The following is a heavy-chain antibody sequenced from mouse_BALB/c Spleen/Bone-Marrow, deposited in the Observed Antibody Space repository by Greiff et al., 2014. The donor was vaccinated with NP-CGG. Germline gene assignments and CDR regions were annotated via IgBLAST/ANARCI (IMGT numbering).Heavy chain of an antibody. CDR2: IYPGDGDT. V-gene: IGHV1-80*01. CDR3: ARWAIADAWDY. CDR1: GYTFSSYW. J-gene: IGHJ4*01. Sequence: VQLQQSGAELVRPGSSVKISCKASGYTFSSYWMNWVKQRPGQGLEWIGQIYPGDGDTNYNENFRGKATLTADTSSSTAYMQLSSLTSEDSAVYFCARWAIADAWDYWGQGTSVTVSS.